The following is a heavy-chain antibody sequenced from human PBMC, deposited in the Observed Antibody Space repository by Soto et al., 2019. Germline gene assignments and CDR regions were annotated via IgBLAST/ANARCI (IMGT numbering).Heavy chain of an antibody. CDR3: ARGPLYYFGSGSSNWFDP. Sequence: PSETLSLTCTVSGGSISTGDYYWSWIRQPPGKGLEWIGYIYYSGITYYNPSLKSRFSISIDTSENQFSLKLSSVTAADTAVYYCARGPLYYFGSGSSNWFDPWGQGTLVTV. CDR2: IYYSGIT. D-gene: IGHD3-10*01. J-gene: IGHJ5*02. V-gene: IGHV4-30-4*01. CDR1: GGSISTGDYY.